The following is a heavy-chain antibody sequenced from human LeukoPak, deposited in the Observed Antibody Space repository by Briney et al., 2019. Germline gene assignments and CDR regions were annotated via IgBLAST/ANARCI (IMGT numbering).Heavy chain of an antibody. J-gene: IGHJ4*02. Sequence: ASVKVSCKASGYTFTGYYMHWVRQAPGQGLEWMGWINPNSGGTNYAQKFQGRVTMTRDTSISTAYMELSRLRSDDTAVYYCARIVTMVVYALDYWGQGTLVTVSS. CDR2: INPNSGGT. V-gene: IGHV1-2*02. CDR3: ARIVTMVVYALDY. CDR1: GYTFTGYY. D-gene: IGHD3-22*01.